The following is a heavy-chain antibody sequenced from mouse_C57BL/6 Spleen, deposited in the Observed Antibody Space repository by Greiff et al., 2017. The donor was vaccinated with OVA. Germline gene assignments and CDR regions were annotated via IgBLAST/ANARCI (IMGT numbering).Heavy chain of an antibody. D-gene: IGHD3-2*02. J-gene: IGHJ2*01. CDR2: IYPGDGDN. CDR3: ARSPAQATDFDY. CDR1: GYAFSSSW. V-gene: IGHV1-82*01. Sequence: VQLQQSGPELVKPGASVKISCKASGYAFSSSWMNWVKQRPGTGLEWIGRIYPGDGDNKYNGKFKGKATLTADKSSSTAYMQLSSRTSEDAAVXCCARSPAQATDFDYWGQGTTLTGSS.